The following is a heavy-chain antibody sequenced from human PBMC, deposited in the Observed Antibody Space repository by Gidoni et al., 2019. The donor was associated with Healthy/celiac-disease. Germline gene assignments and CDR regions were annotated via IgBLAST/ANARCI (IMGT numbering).Heavy chain of an antibody. Sequence: QVQLVESGGGVVQPGRSLRLSCAASGFTFSSYAMHWVRQAPGKGLEWVAVISYDGSNKYYADSVKGRFTISRDNSKNTLYLQMNSLRAEDTAVYYCATPPGSMITFGPNFDYWGQGTLVTVSS. CDR2: ISYDGSNK. D-gene: IGHD3-16*01. V-gene: IGHV3-30-3*01. CDR3: ATPPGSMITFGPNFDY. CDR1: GFTFSSYA. J-gene: IGHJ4*02.